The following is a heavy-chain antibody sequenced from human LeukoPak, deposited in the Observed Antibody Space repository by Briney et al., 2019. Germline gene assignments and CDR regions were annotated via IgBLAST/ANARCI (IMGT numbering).Heavy chain of an antibody. CDR3: ARHDRGGATADSDYYYYMDV. J-gene: IGHJ6*03. CDR1: GFSVSSNY. D-gene: IGHD5-12*01. Sequence: TGGSLRLSCVASGFSVSSNYLSWVRQAPGKGLDWVSVIYSGGRTYYADSVKGRFTISRDNSKNTLYLQMDSLRTEDTAAYYCARHDRGGATADSDYYYYMDVWGKGTAVTVSS. V-gene: IGHV3-53*01. CDR2: IYSGGRT.